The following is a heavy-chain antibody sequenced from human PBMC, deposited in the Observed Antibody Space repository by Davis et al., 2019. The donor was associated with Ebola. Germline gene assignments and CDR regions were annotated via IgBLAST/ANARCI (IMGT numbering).Heavy chain of an antibody. CDR3: ARCVSTGVGGRGYFDP. Sequence: PSETLSLTCTVSGGSIKIRDHYWGWIRQSPGKGLEWIGNIDYSGKTYYNPSFKSRVSMSIDTSTNQFSLKVGSATAADTAVYYCARCVSTGVGGRGYFDPWGQGTLVTVSS. CDR1: GGSIKIRDHY. V-gene: IGHV4-39*07. D-gene: IGHD5-12*01. CDR2: IDYSGKT. J-gene: IGHJ5*02.